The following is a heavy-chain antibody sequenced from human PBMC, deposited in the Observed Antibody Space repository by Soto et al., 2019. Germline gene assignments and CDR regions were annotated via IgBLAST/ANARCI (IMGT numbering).Heavy chain of an antibody. V-gene: IGHV1-18*01. CDR3: GSLEGGVKNTYSVWAF. J-gene: IGHJ6*03. D-gene: IGHD3-16*01. Sequence: GASVKVSCKASGYTFTSYGISWVRQAPGQGLEWMGWISAYNGNTNYAQKLQGRVTMTTDTSSSTAYMELRSLRSDDTAVYYCGSLEGGVKNTYSVWAFGGKGTTVPVS. CDR1: GYTFTSYG. CDR2: ISAYNGNT.